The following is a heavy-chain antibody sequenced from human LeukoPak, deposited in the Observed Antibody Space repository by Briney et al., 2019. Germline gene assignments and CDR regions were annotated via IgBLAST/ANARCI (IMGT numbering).Heavy chain of an antibody. CDR1: GFTFSSYA. D-gene: IGHD1-26*01. J-gene: IGHJ4*02. Sequence: GGSLRLSCAASGFTFSSYAMSWVRQAPGKGLEWLSAISVSGGTTYYVDSVKGRFTISRDNSKNTVYLQTNSLRAEDTAVYYCAKDRATSSGSYYGYFDYWGQGILVTVSS. CDR2: ISVSGGTT. V-gene: IGHV3-23*01. CDR3: AKDRATSSGSYYGYFDY.